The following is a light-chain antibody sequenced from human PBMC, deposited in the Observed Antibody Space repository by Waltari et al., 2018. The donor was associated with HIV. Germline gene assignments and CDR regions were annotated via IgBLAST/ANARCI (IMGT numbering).Light chain of an antibody. CDR1: TPNIVNNY. CDR2: RNN. Sequence: SVLTQPPSASGSTGQGVTLPCSGRTPNIVNNYLFWYQPLPGTAPKLLIHRNNQRPSGVPARFSGSTSGTSASLAISGLRSDDEADYYCVVWDDNLRGVVFGGGTKVAVL. J-gene: IGLJ2*01. V-gene: IGLV1-47*01. CDR3: VVWDDNLRGVV.